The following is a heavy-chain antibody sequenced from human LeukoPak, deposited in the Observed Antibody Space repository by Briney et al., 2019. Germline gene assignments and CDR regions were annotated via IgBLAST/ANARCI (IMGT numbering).Heavy chain of an antibody. CDR3: ARIPDSEAWFDP. CDR2: IYHSGST. Sequence: PSETLSLTCAVSGYSISSGYYWGWIRQPPGKGLEWIGSIYHSGSTYYNPSLKSRVTISVDTSKSQFSLKLSSVTAADTAVYFCARIPDSEAWFDPWGQGTLVTVSS. CDR1: GYSISSGYY. J-gene: IGHJ5*02. V-gene: IGHV4-38-2*01. D-gene: IGHD1-26*01.